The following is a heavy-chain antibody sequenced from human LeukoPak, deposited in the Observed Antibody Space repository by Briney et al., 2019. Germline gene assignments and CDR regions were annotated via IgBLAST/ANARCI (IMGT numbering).Heavy chain of an antibody. J-gene: IGHJ1*01. CDR2: IDRDGSIT. D-gene: IGHD4-17*01. V-gene: IGHV3-74*01. Sequence: GGSLRLSCVDSGCTFSSYWMTWVRQAPGKGLVWVARIDRDGSITTYADSVKGRFTISRDNAKNTLYLQMNSLRAEDTAVYYCARGLGIFDHGDYPGGIYWGQGTLVTVSS. CDR1: GCTFSSYW. CDR3: ARGLGIFDHGDYPGGIY.